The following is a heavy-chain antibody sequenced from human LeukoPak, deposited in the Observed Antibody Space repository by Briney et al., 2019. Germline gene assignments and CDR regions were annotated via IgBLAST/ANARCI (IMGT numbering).Heavy chain of an antibody. CDR1: GGSISSSSYY. V-gene: IGHV4-39*01. CDR3: ARHPSGSYWGLIDC. D-gene: IGHD1-26*01. CDR2: IYYSGST. Sequence: KPSETLSLTCTVSGGSISSSSYYWGWIRQPPGKGLEWIGSIYYSGSTYYNPSLKSRVTISVDTSKNQFSLKLSSVTAADTAVYYCARHPSGSYWGLIDCWGQGTLVTVSS. J-gene: IGHJ4*02.